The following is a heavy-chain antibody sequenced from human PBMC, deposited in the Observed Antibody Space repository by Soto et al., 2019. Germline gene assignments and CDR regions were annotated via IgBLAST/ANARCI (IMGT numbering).Heavy chain of an antibody. CDR1: GFTFSDYW. J-gene: IGHJ4*02. Sequence: GGSLRLSSEASGFTFSDYWMSWVRQTPGKGLEWVGNIHLDGSEKYYAGFVKGRFTFSRDNVKNSLYLQMNSLRAEDTGVYYCAREYYDILTGYYYWGQGT. D-gene: IGHD3-9*01. V-gene: IGHV3-7*01. CDR3: AREYYDILTGYYY. CDR2: IHLDGSEK.